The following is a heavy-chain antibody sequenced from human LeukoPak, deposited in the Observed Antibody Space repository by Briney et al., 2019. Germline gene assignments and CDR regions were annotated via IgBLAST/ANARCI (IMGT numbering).Heavy chain of an antibody. CDR1: GGSISSSSYY. V-gene: IGHV4-39*01. CDR3: ARRPKWLLAGSAFDI. D-gene: IGHD3-22*01. J-gene: IGHJ3*02. CDR2: IYYSGST. Sequence: SETLSLTCTVSGGSISSSSYYWGRIRQPPGKGLEWIGSIYYSGSTYYNPSLKSRVTISVDTSKNQFSLKLSPVTAADTAVYYCARRPKWLLAGSAFDIWGQGTMVTVSS.